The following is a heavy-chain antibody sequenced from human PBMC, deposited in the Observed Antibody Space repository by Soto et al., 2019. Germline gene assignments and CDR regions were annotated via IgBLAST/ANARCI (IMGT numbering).Heavy chain of an antibody. CDR2: ISSSSSYI. D-gene: IGHD4-17*01. Sequence: GGSLRLSCAASGFTFSSYSMNWVRQAPGKGLEWVSSISSSSSYIYYADSVKGRFTISRDNAKNSLYLQMNSLRAEDTAVYYCAREPTGYGDYSARFDYWGQGTLVTVSS. V-gene: IGHV3-21*01. J-gene: IGHJ4*02. CDR1: GFTFSSYS. CDR3: AREPTGYGDYSARFDY.